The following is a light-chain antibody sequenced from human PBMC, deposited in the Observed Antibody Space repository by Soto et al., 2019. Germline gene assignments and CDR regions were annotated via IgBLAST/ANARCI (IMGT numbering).Light chain of an antibody. CDR3: QQYCSSRLSYT. V-gene: IGKV3-20*01. Sequence: EIVLTQSPGTLSLSPGERATLSCRASQSVSSSYLAWYQQKPGQAPRLLIYGASSRATGIPDRFSGSGSGTDFTLTISRLEPEDFAVYYCQQYCSSRLSYTFGQGTKLEIK. CDR1: QSVSSSY. J-gene: IGKJ2*01. CDR2: GAS.